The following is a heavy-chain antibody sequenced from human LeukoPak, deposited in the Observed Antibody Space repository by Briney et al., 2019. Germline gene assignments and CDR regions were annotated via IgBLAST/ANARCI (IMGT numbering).Heavy chain of an antibody. V-gene: IGHV1-18*01. D-gene: IGHD6-19*01. CDR2: ISAYNGNT. J-gene: IGHJ4*02. Sequence: ASVKVSCKASGGTFSSYAISWVRQAPGQGLEWMGWISAYNGNTNYAQKLQGRVTMTTDTSTSTAYMELRSLRSDDTAVYYCARDGWNIAVAGSFDYWGQGTLVTVSS. CDR3: ARDGWNIAVAGSFDY. CDR1: GGTFSSYA.